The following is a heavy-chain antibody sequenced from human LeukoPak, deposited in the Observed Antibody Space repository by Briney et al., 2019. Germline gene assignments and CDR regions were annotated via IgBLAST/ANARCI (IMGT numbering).Heavy chain of an antibody. CDR3: ARQIAVVEPTDPNWFDS. D-gene: IGHD2-21*01. J-gene: IGHJ5*01. CDR1: GDSMSSGSYY. CDR2: IFYSGST. Sequence: SETLSLTCSVSGDSMSSGSYYWGWIRQPPGKGLEWIGSIFYSGSTYYTPSLKSRVTMSLATSKNQFSLRLTSVTAADTAVYYCARQIAVVEPTDPNWFDSWGQGTLVTVSS. V-gene: IGHV4-39*07.